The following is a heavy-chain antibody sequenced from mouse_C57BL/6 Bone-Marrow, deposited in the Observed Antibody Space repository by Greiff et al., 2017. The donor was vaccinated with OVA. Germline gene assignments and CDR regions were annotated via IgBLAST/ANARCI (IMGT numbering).Heavy chain of an antibody. CDR1: GYTFTSYW. CDR2: IDPNSGGT. CDR3: ARWEFAWFAY. J-gene: IGHJ3*01. Sequence: QVQLKQPGAELVKPGASVKLSCKASGYTFTSYWMHWVKQRPGRGLEWIGRIDPNSGGTKYNEKFKSKATLTVDKPSSTAYMQRSSLTSEDSAVYYCARWEFAWFAYWGQGTLVTVSA. D-gene: IGHD4-1*01. V-gene: IGHV1-72*01.